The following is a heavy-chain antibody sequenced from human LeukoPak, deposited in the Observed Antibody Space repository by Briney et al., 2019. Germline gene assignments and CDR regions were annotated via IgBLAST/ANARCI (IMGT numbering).Heavy chain of an antibody. CDR2: IYTSGST. D-gene: IGHD6-13*01. V-gene: IGHV4-61*02. J-gene: IGHJ2*01. CDR3: ARGASSSWYSSIDL. Sequence: TLSLTCTVSGGSISSGSYYWSWIRQPAGKGLEWIGRIYTSGSTNYNPSLKSRVTISVDTSKNQFSLKLSSVTAADTAVYYCARGASSSWYSSIDLWGRGTLVTVSS. CDR1: GGSISSGSYY.